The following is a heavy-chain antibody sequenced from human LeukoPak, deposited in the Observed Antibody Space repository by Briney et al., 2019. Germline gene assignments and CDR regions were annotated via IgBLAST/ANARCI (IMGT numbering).Heavy chain of an antibody. J-gene: IGHJ6*03. D-gene: IGHD3-22*01. Sequence: SETLSLTCTVSGGSISSYFWDWIRQPAGKGLEWIGRIYSSGDTNYNPSLKSRVTMSVDTSKNQFSLRLSSLTAADTAVYYCARNYYDSRGYYGYYYYMDVWGKGTTVTVSS. CDR3: ARNYYDSRGYYGYYYYMDV. CDR1: GGSISSYF. V-gene: IGHV4-4*07. CDR2: IYSSGDT.